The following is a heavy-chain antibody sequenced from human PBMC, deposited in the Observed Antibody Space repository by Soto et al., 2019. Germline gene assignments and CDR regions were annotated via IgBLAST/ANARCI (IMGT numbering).Heavy chain of an antibody. D-gene: IGHD3-3*01. J-gene: IGHJ6*02. V-gene: IGHV1-58*01. CDR1: GFTFTSSA. CDR2: IVVGSGNI. CDR3: ATRSGWDVYYYYGMDV. Sequence: SVKVSCKASGFTFTSSAVQWVRQARGQRLEWIGWIVVGSGNINYAQKFQERVTITRDMSTSTAYMELSSLRSEDAAVYYCATRSGWDVYYYYGMDVWGQGTTVTVSS.